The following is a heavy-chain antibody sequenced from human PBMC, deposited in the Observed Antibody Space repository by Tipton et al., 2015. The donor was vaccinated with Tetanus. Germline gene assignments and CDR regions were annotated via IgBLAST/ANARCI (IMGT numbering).Heavy chain of an antibody. CDR1: GGSISSGGYY. D-gene: IGHD1-1*01. J-gene: IGHJ6*02. V-gene: IGHV4-31*03. Sequence: TLSLTCIVSGGSISSGGYYWSWIRPHPGKGLEWIGYIYDSGGIYYNPSLKSRVSISIDTSKNQFSLKLSSVTAADTAVYYCARERYIHYGRDVWGQGTTVTVSS. CDR3: ARERYIHYGRDV. CDR2: IYDSGGI.